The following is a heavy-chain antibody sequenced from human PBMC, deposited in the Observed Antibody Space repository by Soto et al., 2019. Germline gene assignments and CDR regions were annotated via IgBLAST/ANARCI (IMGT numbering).Heavy chain of an antibody. D-gene: IGHD2-21*02. V-gene: IGHV1-46*03. J-gene: IGHJ4*02. CDR2: IHPSGGGA. CDR3: ARGGHITVVTASFDY. Sequence: QVQLVQSGAEVKKPGASVRVSCKASGDTFTTYYLHWGRQAPGQGLEWMGMIHPSGGGATYAQKFLGSLNLTRDTSTSTVFMELSSLRSDDTAVYYCARGGHITVVTASFDYWGQGTLVTVSS. CDR1: GDTFTTYY.